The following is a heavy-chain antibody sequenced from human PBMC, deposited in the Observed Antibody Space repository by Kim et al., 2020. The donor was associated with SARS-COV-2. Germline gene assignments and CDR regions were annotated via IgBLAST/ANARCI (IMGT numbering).Heavy chain of an antibody. J-gene: IGHJ4*02. Sequence: SETLSLTCTVSGGSISSYYWSWIRQPPGKGLEWIGYIYYSGSTNYNPSLKSRVTRSVDTSKNQFSLKLSSVTAADTAVYYCARQSSSWTVGYWGQGTLVTVSS. CDR1: GGSISSYY. D-gene: IGHD6-13*01. V-gene: IGHV4-59*08. CDR2: IYYSGST. CDR3: ARQSSSWTVGY.